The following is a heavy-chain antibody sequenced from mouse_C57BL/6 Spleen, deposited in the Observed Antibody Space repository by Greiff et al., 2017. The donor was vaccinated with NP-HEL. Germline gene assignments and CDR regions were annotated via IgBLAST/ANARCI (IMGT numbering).Heavy chain of an antibody. CDR3: TRSGSSYPDYFDY. Sequence: QVQLKQSGAELVRPGASVTLSCKASGYTFTDYEMHWVKQTPVHGLEWIGAIDPETGGTAYNQKFKGKAILTADKSSSTAYMELRSLTSEDSAVYYCTRSGSSYPDYFDYWGQGTTLTVSS. J-gene: IGHJ2*01. CDR2: IDPETGGT. V-gene: IGHV1-15*01. D-gene: IGHD1-1*01. CDR1: GYTFTDYE.